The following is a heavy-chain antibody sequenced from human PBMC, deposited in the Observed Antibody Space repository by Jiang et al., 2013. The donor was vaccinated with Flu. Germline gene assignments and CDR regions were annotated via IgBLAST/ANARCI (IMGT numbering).Heavy chain of an antibody. J-gene: IGHJ4*02. V-gene: IGHV4-4*02. Sequence: GPGLVKPSGTLSLTCAVSGGSISSSSWWNWVRQPPGKGLEWIGEIPHSGSTKYNPSLKSRVTISVDKSENQFSLKLTSVTAADTAVYYCARSGYGAVNGNSFDFWGQGTLVTVSS. CDR1: GGSISSSSW. D-gene: IGHD6-19*01. CDR2: IPHSGST. CDR3: ARSGYGAVNGNSFDF.